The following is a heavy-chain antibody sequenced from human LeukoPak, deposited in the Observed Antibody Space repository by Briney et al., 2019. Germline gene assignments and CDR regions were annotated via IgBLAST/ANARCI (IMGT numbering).Heavy chain of an antibody. CDR3: AREVSEGFDF. J-gene: IGHJ4*02. CDR2: IYSGGST. CDR1: GFPVSSNH. D-gene: IGHD3-22*01. Sequence: GGSLRLSCAASGFPVSSNHMSWVRQAPGKGLEWVSVIYSGGSTYHAGSVKGRFAISRDNAKNSLYLQMNSLRAEDTALYYCAREVSEGFDFWGQGTLVTVSS. V-gene: IGHV3-53*01.